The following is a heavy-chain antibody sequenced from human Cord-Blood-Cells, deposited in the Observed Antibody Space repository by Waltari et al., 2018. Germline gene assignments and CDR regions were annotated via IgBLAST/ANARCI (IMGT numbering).Heavy chain of an antibody. CDR3: ARDVSSEYYYDSSGYYYGY. CDR1: GYTFTGYY. V-gene: IGHV1-2*02. CDR2: INPNSDGT. Sequence: QVQLVQSGAEVKKPGASVKVSCKASGYTFTGYYMHWVRQAPGQGLEWMGWINPNSDGTNYAQKCQGRVTMTRDTSISTAYMELSRLRSDDTAVYYCARDVSSEYYYDSSGYYYGYWGQGTLVTVSS. D-gene: IGHD3-22*01. J-gene: IGHJ4*02.